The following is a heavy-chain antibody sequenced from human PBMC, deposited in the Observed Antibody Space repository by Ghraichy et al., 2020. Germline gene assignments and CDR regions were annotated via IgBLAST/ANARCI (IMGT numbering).Heavy chain of an antibody. V-gene: IGHV3-23*01. Sequence: LSLTCAASGFTFSSYVMSWVRQAPGKGLEWVSAITSGGTTYYADSVKGRFTISRDNSKNTLYLQMNSLRAEDTAVYYCAKSGQQWLVFDNWGQGTLVTVSS. D-gene: IGHD6-19*01. J-gene: IGHJ4*02. CDR1: GFTFSSYV. CDR3: AKSGQQWLVFDN. CDR2: ITSGGTT.